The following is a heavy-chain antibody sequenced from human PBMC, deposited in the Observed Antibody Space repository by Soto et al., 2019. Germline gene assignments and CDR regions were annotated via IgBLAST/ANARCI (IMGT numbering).Heavy chain of an antibody. CDR1: GYTFTSYC. D-gene: IGHD3-22*01. Sequence: ASVKVSCKASGYTFTSYCISWVRQSPGQGLEWMGWISVYNGNTKYAQKLQGRVTMTTDTSTSTAYMELRSLRSDDTAVYYCARDAVDSSGYYRYYYYGMDVWGQGTTVTVS. J-gene: IGHJ6*02. CDR2: ISVYNGNT. V-gene: IGHV1-18*01. CDR3: ARDAVDSSGYYRYYYYGMDV.